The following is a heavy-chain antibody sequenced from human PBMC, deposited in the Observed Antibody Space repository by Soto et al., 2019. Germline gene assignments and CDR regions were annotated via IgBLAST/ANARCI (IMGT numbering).Heavy chain of an antibody. Sequence: QVQLVESGGGVVQPGRSLRLSCAASGFTFTSHAMHWVRQAPGKGLDWVAVISSDESNKDYADSVKGRFSISRDNSKDTLWLQMNTLRADDTAVYYCARDGYIYGYGPLDDWGQGTLVTVSS. CDR2: ISSDESNK. D-gene: IGHD5-18*01. CDR1: GFTFTSHA. V-gene: IGHV3-30*04. CDR3: ARDGYIYGYGPLDD. J-gene: IGHJ4*02.